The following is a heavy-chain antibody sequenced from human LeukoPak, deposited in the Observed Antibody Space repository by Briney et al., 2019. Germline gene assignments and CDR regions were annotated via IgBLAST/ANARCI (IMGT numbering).Heavy chain of an antibody. CDR2: ISPNADRT. CDR3: AIMHGYYDGSGYWVQ. Sequence: AGGSLRLSCAASGFTFGSYAMSWVRQAPGKGLEWVSIISPNADRTSKADSVEGRFTISRDNPRNTLYLQMNSLRDDDTAVYYCAIMHGYYDGSGYWVQWGQGTLVTVSS. CDR1: GFTFGSYA. V-gene: IGHV3-23*01. D-gene: IGHD3-22*01. J-gene: IGHJ4*02.